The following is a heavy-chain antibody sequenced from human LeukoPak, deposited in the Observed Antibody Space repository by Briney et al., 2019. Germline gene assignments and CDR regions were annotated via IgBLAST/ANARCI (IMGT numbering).Heavy chain of an antibody. D-gene: IGHD3-3*01. CDR3: ARGDFTIFGVVNPNLYYYYGMDV. Sequence: GGSLRLSCAASGFTFSSYSMNWVRQAPGKGLEWVSSISSSSSYIYYADSVKGRFTISRDNAKNSLYLQMNSLRAEDTAVYYCARGDFTIFGVVNPNLYYYYGMDVWGQGTTVTVSS. V-gene: IGHV3-21*01. J-gene: IGHJ6*02. CDR2: ISSSSSYI. CDR1: GFTFSSYS.